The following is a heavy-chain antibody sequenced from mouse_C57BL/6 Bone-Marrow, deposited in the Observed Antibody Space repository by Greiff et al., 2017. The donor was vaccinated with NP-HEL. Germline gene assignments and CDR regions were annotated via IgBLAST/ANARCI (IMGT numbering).Heavy chain of an antibody. CDR1: GYTFTSYG. CDR2: IDPSDSYT. V-gene: IGHV1-69*01. Sequence: QVQLQQSGAELARPGASVKLSCKASGYTFTSYGISWVKQRPGQGLEWIGEIDPSDSYTNYNQKFKGKSTLTVDKSSSTAYMQLSSLTSEDSAVYYCARRIYYGTLDYWGQGTTLTVSS. J-gene: IGHJ2*01. CDR3: ARRIYYGTLDY. D-gene: IGHD2-1*01.